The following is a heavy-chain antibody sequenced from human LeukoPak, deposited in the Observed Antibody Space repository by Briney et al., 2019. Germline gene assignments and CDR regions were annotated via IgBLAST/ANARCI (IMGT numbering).Heavy chain of an antibody. D-gene: IGHD4-17*01. CDR3: AKGFDYGDYAATNFDY. J-gene: IGHJ4*02. CDR2: ISGSGGAT. V-gene: IGHV3-23*01. Sequence: GGSLRLSCAASGITFSTYAMHWVRQPPGKGLEWVSAISGSGGATYHADADSVKGRFIVSRDNSKNTLYLQINSLRVEDTAVYYCAKGFDYGDYAATNFDYRGQGTLVTVSS. CDR1: GITFSTYA.